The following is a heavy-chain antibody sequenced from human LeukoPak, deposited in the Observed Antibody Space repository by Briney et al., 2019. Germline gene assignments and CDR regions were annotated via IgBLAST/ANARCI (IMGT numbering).Heavy chain of an antibody. V-gene: IGHV1-18*01. CDR1: GYTFSNYA. CDR2: ISAYNGNT. Sequence: GASVKVSCKASGYTFSNYAITWVRQAPGQGLEWMGWISAYNGNTNYAQKLQGRVTMTTDTSTSTAYMELRSLRSDDTAVYYCARVDMVRGVITGGVHWGQGTLVTVSS. J-gene: IGHJ4*02. CDR3: ARVDMVRGVITGGVH. D-gene: IGHD3-10*01.